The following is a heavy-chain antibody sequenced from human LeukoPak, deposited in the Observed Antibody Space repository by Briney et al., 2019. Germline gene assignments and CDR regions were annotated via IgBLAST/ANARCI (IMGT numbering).Heavy chain of an antibody. CDR2: ISGSGGST. CDR1: GFTFSSYA. D-gene: IGHD3-10*01. V-gene: IGHV3-23*01. CDR3: GRSLITMVRGVIAY. Sequence: GGSLRLSCAASGFTFSSYAMSWVRQAPGKGQEWVSAISGSGGSTYYADSVKGRFTISRDNSKNTLYLQMNSLRAEDTAVYYCGRSLITMVRGVIAYWGQGTLVTVSS. J-gene: IGHJ4*02.